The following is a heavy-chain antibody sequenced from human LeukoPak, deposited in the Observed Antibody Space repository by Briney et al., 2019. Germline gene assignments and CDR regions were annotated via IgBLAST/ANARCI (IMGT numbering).Heavy chain of an antibody. D-gene: IGHD5-18*01. Sequence: GSLSLSCTASGFTFGDYAMSWVRQAPGKGLEWVGFIRSRAYGGTTEYAASVKGRFTISRDDSKSIAYLQMNSLKTENTAVYYCTRGYSYDPFDYWGQGTLVTVSS. CDR2: IRSRAYGGTT. J-gene: IGHJ4*02. V-gene: IGHV3-49*04. CDR1: GFTFGDYA. CDR3: TRGYSYDPFDY.